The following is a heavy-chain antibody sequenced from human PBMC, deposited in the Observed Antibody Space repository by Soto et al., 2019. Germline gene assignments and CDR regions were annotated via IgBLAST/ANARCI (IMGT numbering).Heavy chain of an antibody. CDR2: IIPIFGTA. V-gene: IGHV1-69*13. D-gene: IGHD4-4*01. CDR1: GGTFSSYA. CDR3: ASYSRDGYNLFDC. J-gene: IGHJ4*02. Sequence: GASVKVSCKASGGTFSSYAISWVRQGPGQGLEWMGGIIPIFGTANYAQKFQGRVTITGDESTSIAYMELSSLRSEDTAVYYCASYSRDGYNLFDCWGQGTLVNVSS.